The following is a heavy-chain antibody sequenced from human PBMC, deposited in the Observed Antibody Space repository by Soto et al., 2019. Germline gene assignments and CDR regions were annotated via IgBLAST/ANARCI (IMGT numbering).Heavy chain of an antibody. V-gene: IGHV1-8*01. D-gene: IGHD4-17*01. Sequence: GASLKGSCKATGYTFTSYDINWVRQATGQGLEWMGWMNPNSGDTGYAQKFQGRVTMTRNTSISTAYMELSSLRSEDTAVYYCARVAVYGENDYWGQGTLVTVS. CDR3: ARVAVYGENDY. J-gene: IGHJ4*02. CDR1: GYTFTSYD. CDR2: MNPNSGDT.